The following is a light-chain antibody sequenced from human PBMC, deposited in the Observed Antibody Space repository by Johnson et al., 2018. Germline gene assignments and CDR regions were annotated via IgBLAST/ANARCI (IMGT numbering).Light chain of an antibody. CDR3: GTWVSSLSAGNV. V-gene: IGLV1-51*02. CDR1: SSNIGNNY. CDR2: ENN. J-gene: IGLJ1*01. Sequence: QSVLTQPPSVSAAPGQKVTISCSGSSSNIGNNYVSWYQQLPGTAPKLLIYENNKRPSGIPDRFSGSKSGTSATLGITGLQTGDEADYYCGTWVSSLSAGNVFVTGTKVTGL.